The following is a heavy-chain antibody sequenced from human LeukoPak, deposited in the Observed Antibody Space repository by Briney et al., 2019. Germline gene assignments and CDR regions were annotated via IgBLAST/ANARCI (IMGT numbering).Heavy chain of an antibody. D-gene: IGHD5-18*01. Sequence: AESPKISCKGSGYSFTSYWISWVRQMPGKGLEWMGRLDPSDSYTNYSPSFQGHVTISADKYISTAYLQWSSLKASDTAMYYCARPDTGMMMDYFHYGMHVWGQGTTVTVSS. J-gene: IGHJ6*02. CDR3: ARPDTGMMMDYFHYGMHV. V-gene: IGHV5-10-1*01. CDR1: GYSFTSYW. CDR2: LDPSDSYT.